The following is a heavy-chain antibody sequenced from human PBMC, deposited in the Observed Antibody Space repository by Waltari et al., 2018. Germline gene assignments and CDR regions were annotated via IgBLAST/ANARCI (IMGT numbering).Heavy chain of an antibody. D-gene: IGHD5-18*01. J-gene: IGHJ4*02. V-gene: IGHV4-30-4*08. CDR3: ARGTNQLRGYSYGYDFDY. CDR1: GGSISSGDYY. CDR2: IYYSGST. Sequence: QVQLQESGPGLVKPSQTLSLTCTVSGGSISSGDYYWSWIRQPPGKGLEWIGYIYYSGSTYYNPSLKSRVTISVDTSKNQFSLKLSSVTAADTAVYYCARGTNQLRGYSYGYDFDYWGQGTLVTVSS.